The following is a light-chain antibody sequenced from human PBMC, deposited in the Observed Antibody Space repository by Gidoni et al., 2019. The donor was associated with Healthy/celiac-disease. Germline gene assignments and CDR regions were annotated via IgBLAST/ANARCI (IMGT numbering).Light chain of an antibody. J-gene: IGKJ2*01. Sequence: DIQMTQSPSSLSASVGDRVTITCRASQSISSYFNWYQQKPGKAPKLLIYAASSLQTGVPSRFSGSGSGTDFTLTISSLQPEDFAIYYCQQTYSPPVTFGQGTKLEIK. CDR2: AAS. CDR3: QQTYSPPVT. V-gene: IGKV1-39*01. CDR1: QSISSY.